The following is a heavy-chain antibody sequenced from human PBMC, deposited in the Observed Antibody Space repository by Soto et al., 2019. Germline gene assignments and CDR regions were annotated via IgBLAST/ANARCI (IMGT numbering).Heavy chain of an antibody. J-gene: IGHJ6*03. CDR1: GFTFSSYG. CDR3: ARDGLQTSCLWFGDYCYYMDV. D-gene: IGHD3-10*01. Sequence: QVQLVESGGGVVQPGRSLRLSCAASGFTFSSYGMHWVRQAPGKGLEWVAVIWYDGSNKYYADSVKGRFTISRDNSKNQLYLQMNSLRAEDTAVYYCARDGLQTSCLWFGDYCYYMDVWGKGTTVTVSS. V-gene: IGHV3-33*01. CDR2: IWYDGSNK.